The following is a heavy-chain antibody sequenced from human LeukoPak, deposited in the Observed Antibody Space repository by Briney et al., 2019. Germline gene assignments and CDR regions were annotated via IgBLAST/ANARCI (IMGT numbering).Heavy chain of an antibody. J-gene: IGHJ2*01. Sequence: ASVKVSCKASGGTFSSYAFSWVRQAPGQGLEWMGWISAYNGNTNYAQKLQGRVTMTTDTSTSTAYMELRSLRSDDTAVYYCARVHSHWYFDLWGRGTLVTVSS. CDR3: ARVHSHWYFDL. D-gene: IGHD5-18*01. CDR2: ISAYNGNT. V-gene: IGHV1-18*01. CDR1: GGTFSSYA.